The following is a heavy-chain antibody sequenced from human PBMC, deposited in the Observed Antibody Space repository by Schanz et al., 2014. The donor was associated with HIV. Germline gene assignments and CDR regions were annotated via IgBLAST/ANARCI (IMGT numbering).Heavy chain of an antibody. D-gene: IGHD1-20*01. Sequence: EVQLVESGGGLVQPGRSLRLSCAVSGFTFSSYGMHWVRQAPGKGLEWVSSISGGSGSTFYADSVKGRFTISRVNSKNTLYLQMNSLRAEDTAIYYCAKTSITLGMDVWGQGTTVTVSS. CDR1: GFTFSSYG. V-gene: IGHV3-23*04. CDR2: ISGGSGST. J-gene: IGHJ6*02. CDR3: AKTSITLGMDV.